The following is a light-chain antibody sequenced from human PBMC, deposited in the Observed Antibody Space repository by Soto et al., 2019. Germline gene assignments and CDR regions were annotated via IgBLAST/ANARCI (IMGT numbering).Light chain of an antibody. CDR3: QQYNSYPLFT. CDR1: PAISNY. V-gene: IGKV1-16*02. CDR2: AAS. J-gene: IGKJ3*01. Sequence: DLQMTQSPSSLSASVGDRVTVTCRASPAISNYLAWFQQKPGIAPKCLIYAASGLQSGVPSKFSGSGSGTDLALTTSSLQPEDFATYYCQQYNSYPLFTFGPGTKVDIK.